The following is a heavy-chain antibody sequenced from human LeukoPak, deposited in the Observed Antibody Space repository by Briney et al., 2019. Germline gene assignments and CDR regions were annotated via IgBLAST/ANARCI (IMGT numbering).Heavy chain of an antibody. D-gene: IGHD3-10*01. CDR3: ARDYGYYGSGVNWFDP. J-gene: IGHJ5*02. CDR2: INPNSGGT. CDR1: GYTFTGYY. Sequence: ASVKVSCKASGYTFTGYYMHWVRQAPGQGLEWMGWINPNSGGTNYAQKFQGRVTMTRDTSISTAYMELSRLRSDDTAVYYCARDYGYYGSGVNWFDPWGQGTLVTISS. V-gene: IGHV1-2*02.